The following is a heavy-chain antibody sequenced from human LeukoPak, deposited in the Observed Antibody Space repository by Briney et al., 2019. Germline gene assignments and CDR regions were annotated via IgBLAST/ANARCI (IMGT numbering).Heavy chain of an antibody. CDR2: INSDGINT. V-gene: IGHV3-74*01. D-gene: IGHD6-6*01. CDR1: GFTFSNYW. CDR3: ASSSSLGN. J-gene: IGHJ4*02. Sequence: PGGSLRLSCAASGFTFSNYWMHWVRQAPGKGLVWVSRINSDGINTSYADSVKGRFTISRDNAKNTLNLQMNSLRAEDTAVYYCASSSSLGNWGQGTLVTVSS.